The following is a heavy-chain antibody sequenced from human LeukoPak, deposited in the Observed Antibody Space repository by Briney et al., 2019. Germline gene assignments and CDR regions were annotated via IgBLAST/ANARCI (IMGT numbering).Heavy chain of an antibody. CDR2: IYYSGST. V-gene: IGHV4-30-4*01. Sequence: SETLSLTCTVSVGSISSGDYYWSWIRQPPGKGLEWIGYIYYSGSTYYNPSLKSRVTISVDTSKTQSSLKLRSVTAADTAVYYCARGMFGSIFGVVTDNDYFDYWGQGTLVTVSS. D-gene: IGHD3-3*01. CDR3: ARGMFGSIFGVVTDNDYFDY. CDR1: VGSISSGDYY. J-gene: IGHJ4*02.